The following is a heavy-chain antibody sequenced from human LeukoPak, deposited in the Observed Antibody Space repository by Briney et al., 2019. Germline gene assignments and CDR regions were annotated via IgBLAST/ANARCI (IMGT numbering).Heavy chain of an antibody. D-gene: IGHD2/OR15-2a*01. J-gene: IGHJ4*01. Sequence: GGSLRLSCAASGFPFSTHSLNWVRQAPGKGLEWVASISAGGDFVYYGDSVKGRFTMSRDNAKNSLHLQMHRLTAEDTAVYYCVRDKYHRSTYAYFASWGHGTLVTVSS. CDR1: GFPFSTHS. CDR3: VRDKYHRSTYAYFAS. V-gene: IGHV3-21*01. CDR2: ISAGGDFV.